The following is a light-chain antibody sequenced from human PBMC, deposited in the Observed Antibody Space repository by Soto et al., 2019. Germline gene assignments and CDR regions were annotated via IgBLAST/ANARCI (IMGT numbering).Light chain of an antibody. V-gene: IGKV1-39*01. Sequence: DIEMTQSPSSLSASVGDGVTITCRASRSISNYLNWYQQRPGKAPKVLIYAASSMQSGVPSRFSGSGSGTDFTLTITSLQPEDFATYYCQQSYDVPLTSGGGTKVEVK. CDR2: AAS. CDR3: QQSYDVPLT. CDR1: RSISNY. J-gene: IGKJ4*01.